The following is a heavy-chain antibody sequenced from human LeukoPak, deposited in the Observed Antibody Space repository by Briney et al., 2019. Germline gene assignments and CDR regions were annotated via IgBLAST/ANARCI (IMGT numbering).Heavy chain of an antibody. CDR2: IYTSGST. CDR1: GGSISSYY. D-gene: IGHD3-22*01. V-gene: IGHV4-4*07. Sequence: PSQTLSLTCTVSGGSISSYYWSWLRQPAGKGLEWIGRIYTSGSTNYNPSLKSRVTMSVDTSKNQFSLKLSSVTAADTAVYYCARGSYDSSGYYPYYFDYWGQGTLVTVSS. J-gene: IGHJ4*02. CDR3: ARGSYDSSGYYPYYFDY.